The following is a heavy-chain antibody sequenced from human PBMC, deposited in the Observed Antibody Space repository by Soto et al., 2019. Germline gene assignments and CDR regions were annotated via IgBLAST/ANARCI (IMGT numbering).Heavy chain of an antibody. Sequence: QVQLQESGPGLVKPSETLSLTCTVSGDSISGGASFWSWIRQPPGKGLEWIANVYYSGSSYYNPSLKSRLTISVDTTKNQFSLQLKSMTAADTAVYYCAKLSFTSSTCYFPGWFDPWGQGTLVTVSS. J-gene: IGHJ5*02. V-gene: IGHV4-31*03. CDR2: VYYSGSS. CDR1: GDSISGGASF. D-gene: IGHD2-2*01. CDR3: AKLSFTSSTCYFPGWFDP.